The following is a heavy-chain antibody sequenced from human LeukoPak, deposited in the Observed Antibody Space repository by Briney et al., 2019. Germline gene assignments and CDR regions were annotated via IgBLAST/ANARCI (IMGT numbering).Heavy chain of an antibody. CDR1: GGSISSSSYY. CDR3: ARDVPATADYYYYMDV. Sequence: SETLSLTCTVSGGSISSSSYYWSWIRQPAGKGLEWIGRIYTSGSTYYNPSLKSRVTISVDTSKNQFSLKLSSVTAADTAVYYCARDVPATADYYYYMDVWGKGTTVTVSS. V-gene: IGHV4-61*02. D-gene: IGHD2-2*01. J-gene: IGHJ6*03. CDR2: IYTSGST.